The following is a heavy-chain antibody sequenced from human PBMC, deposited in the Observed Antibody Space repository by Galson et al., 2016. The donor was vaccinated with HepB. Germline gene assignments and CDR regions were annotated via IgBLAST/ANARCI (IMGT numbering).Heavy chain of an antibody. CDR2: IYAGGRT. D-gene: IGHD1-14*01. CDR1: GLTVSMNY. Sequence: SLRLSCAASGLTVSMNYMAWVRQSPGKGLEWVSVIYAGGRTFYADSVKGRFTISRDNSKNTLYLQINSLRVEDTAVYYCARQMYGNYFDYWGQGALVTVSS. J-gene: IGHJ4*02. V-gene: IGHV3-66*04. CDR3: ARQMYGNYFDY.